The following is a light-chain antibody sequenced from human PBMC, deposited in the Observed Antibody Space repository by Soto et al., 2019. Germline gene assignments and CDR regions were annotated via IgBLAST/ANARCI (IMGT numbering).Light chain of an antibody. CDR2: AAS. Sequence: DIQMTQSPSSLSASVGDRVTITCRASQGISNYLAWYQQKPGKVPKLLIYAASTLQSGVPSRFSGSGSGTEFTLTIRSLQSEDFAVYYCQQYNNWPITFGQGTRLEIK. V-gene: IGKV1-27*01. CDR1: QGISNY. CDR3: QQYNNWPIT. J-gene: IGKJ5*01.